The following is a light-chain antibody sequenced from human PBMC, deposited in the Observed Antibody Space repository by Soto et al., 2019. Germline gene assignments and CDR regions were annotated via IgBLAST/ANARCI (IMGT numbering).Light chain of an antibody. J-gene: IGKJ2*01. Sequence: DVVMTQSPLSLPVTLGQPASISCRSSQSLVHSDGNTYLNWFQQRPGQSPRRLIYKVSNRDSGVPDRFSGSGSRTNFTLKISRVEAEDVGVYYCMQGTHWPPYTFGQGTKVEIK. CDR2: KVS. V-gene: IGKV2-30*02. CDR3: MQGTHWPPYT. CDR1: QSLVHSDGNTY.